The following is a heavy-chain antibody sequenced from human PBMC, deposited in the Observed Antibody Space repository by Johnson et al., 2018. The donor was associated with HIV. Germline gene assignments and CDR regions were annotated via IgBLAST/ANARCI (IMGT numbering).Heavy chain of an antibody. CDR3: ARDPSDYDSSGLALRNDAFDI. Sequence: VQLVESGGGLVQPGRSLRLSCTASGFPFGDYAMSWFRQAPGKGLEWVSFIRSKAYGGTTDYAAPVKGRFTISRDDSKNTLYLQMNSLRAEDTAVHYCARDPSDYDSSGLALRNDAFDIWGQGTMVTVSS. CDR2: IRSKAYGGTT. V-gene: IGHV3-49*03. D-gene: IGHD3-22*01. J-gene: IGHJ3*02. CDR1: GFPFGDYA.